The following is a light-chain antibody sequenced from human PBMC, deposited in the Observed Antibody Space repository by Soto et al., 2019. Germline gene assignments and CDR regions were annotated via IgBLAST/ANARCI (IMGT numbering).Light chain of an antibody. Sequence: DIQMTQYPSTLSASVGGRVTITCRASQSISSWLAWYQQKPGKAPKLLIYEASSLEKGVPARFGGSGSGTEFTLTISSLQPDDFATYYCQQYNVYSWTFGQGTKVDI. CDR3: QQYNVYSWT. CDR2: EAS. J-gene: IGKJ1*01. V-gene: IGKV1-5*03. CDR1: QSISSW.